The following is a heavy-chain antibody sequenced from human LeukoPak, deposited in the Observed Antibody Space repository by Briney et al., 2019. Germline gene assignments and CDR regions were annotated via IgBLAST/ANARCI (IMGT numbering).Heavy chain of an antibody. J-gene: IGHJ4*02. CDR3: ATLYGGNSGDY. D-gene: IGHD4-23*01. Sequence: PGGSLRLSCAASGFTVSSNYMSWVRQAPGKGLEWVSVIYSGGSTYYADSVKGRFTISRDNAKNSLYLQMNSLRAEDTAVYYCATLYGGNSGDYWGQGTLVTVSS. CDR1: GFTVSSNY. CDR2: IYSGGST. V-gene: IGHV3-66*01.